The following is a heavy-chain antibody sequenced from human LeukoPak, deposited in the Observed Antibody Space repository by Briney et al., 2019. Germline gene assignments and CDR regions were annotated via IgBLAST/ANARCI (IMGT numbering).Heavy chain of an antibody. D-gene: IGHD3-10*01. Sequence: GGSLRLSCAASGFTFSDYYMSWIRQAPGKGLEGVSYISSSGSTIYYADSVKGRFTISRDNAKNSLYLQMNSLRAEDTAVYYCARETGITMVRGVITPTGDYYYYMDVWGKGTTVTVSS. J-gene: IGHJ6*03. CDR1: GFTFSDYY. V-gene: IGHV3-11*04. CDR3: ARETGITMVRGVITPTGDYYYYMDV. CDR2: ISSSGSTI.